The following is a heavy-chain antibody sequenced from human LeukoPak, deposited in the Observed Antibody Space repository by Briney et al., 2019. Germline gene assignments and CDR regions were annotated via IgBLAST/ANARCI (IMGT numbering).Heavy chain of an antibody. Sequence: SETLSLTCAVYGGSFSGYYWSWIRQPPGEGLEWIGEINHSGSTNYNPSLKSRVTISVDTSKNQFSLKLSSVTAADTAVYYCARARGYYYDSSGYYYGDYWGQGTLVTVSS. J-gene: IGHJ4*02. CDR3: ARARGYYYDSSGYYYGDY. D-gene: IGHD3-22*01. CDR1: GGSFSGYY. V-gene: IGHV4-34*01. CDR2: INHSGST.